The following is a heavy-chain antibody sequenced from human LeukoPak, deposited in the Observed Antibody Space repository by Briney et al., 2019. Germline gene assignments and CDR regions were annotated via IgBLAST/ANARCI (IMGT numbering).Heavy chain of an antibody. J-gene: IGHJ4*02. CDR3: SRVLSGWYFDF. CDR2: INSDGSWT. D-gene: IGHD6-19*01. V-gene: IGHV3-74*01. Sequence: GGSLRLSCAASGNYWMHWVRQAPGKGLVWVSHINSDGSWTSYADSVKGRFTISRDNAKNTLYLQMNSLRAEDTAVYYCSRVLSGWYFDFWGQGTLVTVSS. CDR1: GNYW.